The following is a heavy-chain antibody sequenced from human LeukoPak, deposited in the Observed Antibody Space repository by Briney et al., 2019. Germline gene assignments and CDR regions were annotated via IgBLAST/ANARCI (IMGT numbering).Heavy chain of an antibody. Sequence: SVKVSCKASGGTFSSYAISWVRQAPGQGLEWMGRIIPIFGTANYAQKFQGRVTITTDESTSTAYMELSSLRSEDTAVYYCARDLKQLQPDYYYDYYMDVWGKGTTVTVSS. CDR1: GGTFSSYA. D-gene: IGHD6-6*01. J-gene: IGHJ6*03. V-gene: IGHV1-69*05. CDR2: IIPIFGTA. CDR3: ARDLKQLQPDYYYDYYMDV.